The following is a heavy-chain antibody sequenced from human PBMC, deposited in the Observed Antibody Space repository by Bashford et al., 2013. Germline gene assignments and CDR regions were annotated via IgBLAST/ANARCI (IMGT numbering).Heavy chain of an antibody. CDR3: AREAVYYYDSSGYYGGNYYYYYGMDV. V-gene: IGHV4-31*03. CDR2: IYYSGST. Sequence: SETLSLTCTVSGGSISSGGYYWSWIRQHPGKGLEWIGYIYYSGSTYYNPSLKSRVTISVDTSKNQFSLKLSSVTAADTAVYYCAREAVYYYDSSGYYGGNYYYYYGMDVWGQGTTVTVSS. D-gene: IGHD3-22*01. CDR1: GGSISSGGYY. J-gene: IGHJ6*02.